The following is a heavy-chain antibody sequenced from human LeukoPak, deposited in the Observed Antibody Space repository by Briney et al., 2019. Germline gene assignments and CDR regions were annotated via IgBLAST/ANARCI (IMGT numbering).Heavy chain of an antibody. V-gene: IGHV1-69*13. Sequence: GSSVKVSCKASRGTFSSYAISWVRQAPGQGLEWMGGIIPIFGTANYAQKFQGRVTITADESTSTAYMELSSLRSEDTAVYYCARSGNVYYYGSGSLPDYWGQGTLVTVSS. J-gene: IGHJ4*02. CDR3: ARSGNVYYYGSGSLPDY. CDR1: RGTFSSYA. D-gene: IGHD3-10*01. CDR2: IIPIFGTA.